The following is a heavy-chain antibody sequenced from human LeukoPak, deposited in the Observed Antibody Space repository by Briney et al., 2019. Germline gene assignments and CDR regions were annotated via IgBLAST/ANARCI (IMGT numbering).Heavy chain of an antibody. J-gene: IGHJ5*02. CDR2: ISPSGGST. V-gene: IGHV1-46*01. Sequence: ASVKVSCKAFGYTFTSNYMHWARQAPGQGPAWMGVISPSGGSTTYAQKFQGRVTLTRDMSTSTDYLELSSLRSEDTAVYYCARDNSMRDTAWWFDPWGQGTLVTVSS. CDR1: GYTFTSNY. CDR3: ARDNSMRDTAWWFDP. D-gene: IGHD2-21*02.